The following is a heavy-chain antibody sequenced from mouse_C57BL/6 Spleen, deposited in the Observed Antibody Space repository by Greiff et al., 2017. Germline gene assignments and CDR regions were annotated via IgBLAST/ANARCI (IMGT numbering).Heavy chain of an antibody. V-gene: IGHV1-5*01. Sequence: VQLQQSGTVLARPGASVKMSCKTSGYTFTSYWMHWVKQRPGQGLEWIGAIYPGNSDTSYNQKFKGKAKLTAVTSASTAYMELSSLTNEDSAVYYCTGHTTVVAFDYWGQGTTLTVSS. CDR2: IYPGNSDT. CDR1: GYTFTSYW. D-gene: IGHD1-1*01. CDR3: TGHTTVVAFDY. J-gene: IGHJ2*01.